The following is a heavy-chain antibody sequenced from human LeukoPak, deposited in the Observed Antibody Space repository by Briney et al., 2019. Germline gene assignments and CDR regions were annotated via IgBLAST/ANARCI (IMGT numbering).Heavy chain of an antibody. Sequence: ASVKVSCKASGYTFTSYYMHWVRQAPGQGLEWMGIINPSGGSTSYAQKFQGRVTMTRDTSISTAYMELSSLRSEDTAVYYCAREGYDFWSGYYRVGYFDYWGQRTLVTVSS. D-gene: IGHD3-3*01. J-gene: IGHJ4*02. CDR2: INPSGGST. CDR1: GYTFTSYY. V-gene: IGHV1-46*01. CDR3: AREGYDFWSGYYRVGYFDY.